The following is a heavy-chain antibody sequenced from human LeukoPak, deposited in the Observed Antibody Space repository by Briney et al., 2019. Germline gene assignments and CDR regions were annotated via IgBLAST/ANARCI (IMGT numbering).Heavy chain of an antibody. CDR2: IIPIFGTA. CDR1: GGTFSSYA. CDR3: ARSGSYWDPNDAFDI. V-gene: IGHV1-69*05. J-gene: IGHJ3*02. D-gene: IGHD1-26*01. Sequence: SVKVSCKASGGTFSSYAISWVRQAPGQGLEWMGGIIPIFGTANYAQKFQGRVTITTDESTSTAYMELSSLRSDDTAVYYCARSGSYWDPNDAFDIWGQGTMVTVSS.